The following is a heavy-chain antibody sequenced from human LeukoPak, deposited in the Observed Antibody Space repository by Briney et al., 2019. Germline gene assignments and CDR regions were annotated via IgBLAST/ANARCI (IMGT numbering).Heavy chain of an antibody. Sequence: KPPETLSLTCAVSGGSISSGGYSWSWIRQPPGKGLEWIGYIYHSGSTYYNPSLKSRVTISVDRSKNQFSLKLSSVTAADTAVYYCARGKNPYYYGSGEGTDAFDIWGQGTMVTVSS. V-gene: IGHV4-30-2*01. CDR3: ARGKNPYYYGSGEGTDAFDI. CDR2: IYHSGST. D-gene: IGHD3-10*01. J-gene: IGHJ3*02. CDR1: GGSISSGGYS.